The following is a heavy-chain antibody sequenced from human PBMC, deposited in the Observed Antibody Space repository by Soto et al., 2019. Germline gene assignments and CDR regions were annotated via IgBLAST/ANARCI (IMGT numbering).Heavy chain of an antibody. CDR1: GGSISSYY. Sequence: SETLSLTCTVSGGSISSYYWSWIRQPPGKGLEWIGYIYYSGSTNYNPSLKSRVTISVDTSKNQFSLKLSSVTAADTAVYYCARGGTYYDFWSGYLSPIGNWFDPWGQGTLVTVSS. CDR3: ARGGTYYDFWSGYLSPIGNWFDP. CDR2: IYYSGST. V-gene: IGHV4-59*01. J-gene: IGHJ5*02. D-gene: IGHD3-3*01.